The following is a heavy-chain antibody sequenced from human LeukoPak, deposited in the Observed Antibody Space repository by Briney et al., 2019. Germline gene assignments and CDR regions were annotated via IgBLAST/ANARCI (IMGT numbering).Heavy chain of an antibody. Sequence: GESLKISXKGSGYSFTSYWIGWVRQMPGKGQEWMGIIYPGDSDTIYSPSFQGQVTISADKSISTAYLQWSSLKASDTAMYYCARHRDTVRHDAFDIWGQGTIVTVSS. CDR3: ARHRDTVRHDAFDI. D-gene: IGHD4-17*01. CDR1: GYSFTSYW. J-gene: IGHJ3*02. CDR2: IYPGDSDT. V-gene: IGHV5-51*01.